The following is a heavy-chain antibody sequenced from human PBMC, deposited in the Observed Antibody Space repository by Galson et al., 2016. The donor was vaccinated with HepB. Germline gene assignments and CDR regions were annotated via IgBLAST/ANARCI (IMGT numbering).Heavy chain of an antibody. Sequence: PALVKPTQTLTLTCSFSGMSLATTGVGVGWIRQPPGKPLEWIAHIFWIDDERYSPSLRGRLAISKDTSKNQVVLTMTNMQPADTATYYCAHSDYGRNNWFDPWGQGILVTVSS. J-gene: IGHJ5*02. V-gene: IGHV2-5*01. CDR1: GMSLATTGVG. CDR3: AHSDYGRNNWFDP. CDR2: IFWIDDE. D-gene: IGHD4/OR15-4a*01.